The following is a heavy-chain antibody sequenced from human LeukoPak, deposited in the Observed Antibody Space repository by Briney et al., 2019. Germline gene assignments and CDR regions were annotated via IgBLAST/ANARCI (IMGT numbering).Heavy chain of an antibody. Sequence: ASVKVSCKASGGTFSSSSISWVRQAPGQGLEWMGGIIPIFGTANYAQKFQGRVTITADESTRTAYMKLSSLRSEDTAVYYCARLAGYQLPKEMFLYYWGQGALVTVSS. CDR3: ARLAGYQLPKEMFLYY. J-gene: IGHJ4*02. D-gene: IGHD2-2*01. CDR2: IIPIFGTA. CDR1: GGTFSSSS. V-gene: IGHV1-69*13.